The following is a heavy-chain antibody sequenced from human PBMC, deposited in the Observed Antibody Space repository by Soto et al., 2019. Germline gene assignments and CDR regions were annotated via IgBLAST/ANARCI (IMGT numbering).Heavy chain of an antibody. CDR3: ARAPDFWSGYYYKSHNWFDP. J-gene: IGHJ5*02. Sequence: GASVKVSCKASGYTFTSYAMHWVRQAPGQRLEWMGWINAGNGNPKYSQKFQGRVTITRDTSASTAYMELSSLRSEDTAVYYCARAPDFWSGYYYKSHNWFDPWGQGTLVTVSS. CDR1: GYTFTSYA. CDR2: INAGNGNP. D-gene: IGHD3-3*01. V-gene: IGHV1-3*01.